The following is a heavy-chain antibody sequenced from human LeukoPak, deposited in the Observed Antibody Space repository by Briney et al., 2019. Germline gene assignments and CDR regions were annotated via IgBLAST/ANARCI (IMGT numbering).Heavy chain of an antibody. V-gene: IGHV3-23*01. J-gene: IGHJ4*02. D-gene: IGHD2-2*01. CDR3: ANLVVPAAPFDY. Sequence: GGSLRLSCAASGFTFSSYAMSWVRQAPGKGREGVSAISGGGGSTYYADSVKGRFTISRDNSKNTLYLQMNSLRAEDTAVYYCANLVVPAAPFDYWGQGTLVTVSS. CDR2: ISGGGGST. CDR1: GFTFSSYA.